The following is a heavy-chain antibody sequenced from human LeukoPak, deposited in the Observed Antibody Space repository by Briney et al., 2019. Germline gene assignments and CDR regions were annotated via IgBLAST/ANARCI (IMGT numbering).Heavy chain of an antibody. Sequence: ASETLSLTCTVSGGSISSSSYYWGWIRQPPGKGLEWIGSIYYSGSTYYNPSLKSRVTISVDTSKNQFSLKLSSVTAADTAVYYCARLGVGQWLVGNPGVFDLWGRGTLVTVSS. V-gene: IGHV4-39*01. CDR2: IYYSGST. CDR3: ARLGVGQWLVGNPGVFDL. J-gene: IGHJ2*01. CDR1: GGSISSSSYY. D-gene: IGHD6-19*01.